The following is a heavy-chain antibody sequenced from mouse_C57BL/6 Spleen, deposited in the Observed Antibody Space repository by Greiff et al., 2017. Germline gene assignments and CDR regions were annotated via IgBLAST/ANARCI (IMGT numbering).Heavy chain of an antibody. CDR3: ARFITTVVAPEYFDV. D-gene: IGHD1-1*01. J-gene: IGHJ1*03. Sequence: EVKLQESVAELVRPGASVKLSCTASGFNIKNTSMHWVKQRPEQGLEWIGRIDPANGNTKYAPKFQGKATITADTSSNTAYLQLSSLTSEDTAIYYCARFITTVVAPEYFDVWGTGTTVTVSS. V-gene: IGHV14-3*01. CDR1: GFNIKNTS. CDR2: IDPANGNT.